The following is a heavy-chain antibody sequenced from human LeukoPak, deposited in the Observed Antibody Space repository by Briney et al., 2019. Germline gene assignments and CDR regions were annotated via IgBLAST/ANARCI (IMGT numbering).Heavy chain of an antibody. V-gene: IGHV3-30*18. D-gene: IGHD6-13*01. CDR3: AKQSSSWYSDYFDY. J-gene: IGHJ4*02. CDR2: ISYDGSNK. CDR1: GFTFSSYG. Sequence: GGSLRLSCAASGFTFSSYGMHWVRQAPGKGLEWVAVISYDGSNKYYADSVKGRFTISRDNSKNTLYLQMNSLRAEDTAVYYCAKQSSSWYSDYFDYWGQGTLVTVSS.